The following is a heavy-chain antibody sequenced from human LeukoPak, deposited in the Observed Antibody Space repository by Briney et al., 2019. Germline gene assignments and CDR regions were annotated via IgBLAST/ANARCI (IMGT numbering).Heavy chain of an antibody. CDR3: ATAARTIPELGDY. J-gene: IGHJ4*02. CDR1: GGSFSGYY. CDR2: INHSGST. Sequence: PSETLSLTCAVYGGSFSGYYWSWIRQPPGKGLEWIGEINHSGSTNYNPSLKSRVTISVDTSKNQFSLKLSSVTAADTAVYYCATAARTIPELGDYWGQGTLVTVSS. D-gene: IGHD3-3*01. V-gene: IGHV4-34*01.